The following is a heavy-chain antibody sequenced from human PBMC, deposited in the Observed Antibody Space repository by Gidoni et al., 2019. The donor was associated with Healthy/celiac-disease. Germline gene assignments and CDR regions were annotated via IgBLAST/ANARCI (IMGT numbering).Heavy chain of an antibody. CDR3: ARRRGSTTRVDAFDI. V-gene: IGHV3-23*01. CDR1: GFTFSSYA. J-gene: IGHJ3*02. D-gene: IGHD3-16*01. Sequence: SCAATGFTFSSYAMSWVGQAPGKGLEWVSAISGSGGSTYYADSVKGLFTISRDNSKNTLYLQMNSLRAEDTAVYYCARRRGSTTRVDAFDIWGQGTMVTVSS. CDR2: ISGSGGST.